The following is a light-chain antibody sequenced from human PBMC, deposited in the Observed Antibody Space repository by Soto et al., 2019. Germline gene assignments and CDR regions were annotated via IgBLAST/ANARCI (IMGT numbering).Light chain of an antibody. CDR1: QSVSRR. CDR3: QHYGETPIT. V-gene: IGKV3-20*01. Sequence: EIVLTQSPGTLSLSPGGRATLSCRASQSVSRRLAWYQHRPGQSPRLLLSGASMRASGGPVRFSGSGSGTDFTLTISRLEPEDFAVYYCQHYGETPITFGLGTRLEV. CDR2: GAS. J-gene: IGKJ5*01.